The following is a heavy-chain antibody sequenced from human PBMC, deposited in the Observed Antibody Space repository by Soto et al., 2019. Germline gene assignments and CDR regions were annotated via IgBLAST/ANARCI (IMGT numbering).Heavy chain of an antibody. Sequence: GGSLRLSCTASGFTFSNYAMHWVRQAPGKGLVWVSSIKSDGSDTYYADSVKGRFTISRDNAQNTLYLQMNSLRAEDTAVYYCVRPNYHESSPYRHFDYWGQGTLVTVSS. D-gene: IGHD3-22*01. CDR3: VRPNYHESSPYRHFDY. CDR2: IKSDGSDT. V-gene: IGHV3-74*01. CDR1: GFTFSNYA. J-gene: IGHJ4*02.